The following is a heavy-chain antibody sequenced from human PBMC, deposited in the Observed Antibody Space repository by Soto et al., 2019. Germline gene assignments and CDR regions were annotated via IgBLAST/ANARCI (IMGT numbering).Heavy chain of an antibody. V-gene: IGHV3-33*08. Sequence: GGSLRLSCAASGFTFSTYGMHWVRQAPGKGLEWVAVIGDTGRTIYYADSVKGRFTISRDNAKNSLYLQMNSLRDEDTAVYYCAREWNPLNWFDPWGQGNLVTVSS. D-gene: IGHD1-1*01. J-gene: IGHJ5*02. CDR3: AREWNPLNWFDP. CDR2: IGDTGRTI. CDR1: GFTFSTYG.